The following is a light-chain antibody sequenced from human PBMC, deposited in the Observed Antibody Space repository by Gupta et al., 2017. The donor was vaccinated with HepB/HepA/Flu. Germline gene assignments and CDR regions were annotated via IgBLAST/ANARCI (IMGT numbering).Light chain of an antibody. CDR1: SSDVGSYNL. CDR3: CSYAGSPYV. CDR2: EVS. J-gene: IGLJ1*01. V-gene: IGLV2-23*02. Sequence: HSALPQPAPASASAGEPITITCTGTSSDVGSYNLVSWYQQHPGKAPKRMIYEVSKRPSGVSNRFSGAKSGTTAYLTISGLQAEDDSDYYCCSYAGSPYVFGTGTKVTVL.